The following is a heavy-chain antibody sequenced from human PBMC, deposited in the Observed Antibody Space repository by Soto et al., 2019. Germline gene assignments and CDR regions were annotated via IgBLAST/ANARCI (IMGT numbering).Heavy chain of an antibody. J-gene: IGHJ6*02. Sequence: AAVKVSCEACGDTVTNYAIHWVRQAPGQGLEWMGWINAGNGNTKYSQKFQGRVTITRDTSATTAYMELSSLRSEETAVYYCARGYCSSTSCSAYGMDVWGQGTTVTVSS. CDR1: GDTVTNYA. CDR2: INAGNGNT. CDR3: ARGYCSSTSCSAYGMDV. D-gene: IGHD2-2*01. V-gene: IGHV1-3*01.